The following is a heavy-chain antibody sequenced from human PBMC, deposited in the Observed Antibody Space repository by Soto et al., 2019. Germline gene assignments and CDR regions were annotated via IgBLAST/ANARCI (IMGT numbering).Heavy chain of an antibody. CDR2: TYYYRSKWYI. CDR3: ARDDGPRTTRRFDA. J-gene: IGHJ5*02. V-gene: IGHV6-1*01. CDR1: GDSVSSKNGA. D-gene: IGHD1-1*01. Sequence: SRTLSLTCDISGDSVSSKNGAWNWIRQSPSRGLEWLGRTYYYRSKWYIDYAVSVKSRISINADTSKNQVSLQLNAVTPGDTAVYYCARDDGPRTTRRFDAWGQGMLVTVSS.